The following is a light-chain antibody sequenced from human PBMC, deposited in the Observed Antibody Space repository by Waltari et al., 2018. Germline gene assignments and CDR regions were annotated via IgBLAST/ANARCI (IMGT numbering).Light chain of an antibody. Sequence: QSSLTQPASVSGSPGHSITIPCAGTSRHGGGHNYLSWYQQHPGKAPNLRIYDVSNRPSGVSNRFSGSKSGNTASLTISGLQAEDEADYYCSSYTSSSTVFGGGTKLTVL. CDR1: SRHGGGHNY. CDR3: SSYTSSSTV. J-gene: IGLJ3*02. V-gene: IGLV2-14*03. CDR2: DVS.